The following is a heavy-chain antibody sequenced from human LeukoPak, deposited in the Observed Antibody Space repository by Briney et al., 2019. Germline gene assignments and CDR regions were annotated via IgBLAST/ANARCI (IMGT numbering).Heavy chain of an antibody. V-gene: IGHV3-30*02. Sequence: GGSLRLSFAASGFTFSNAWMSWVRQAPGKGLEWVAFIRYDGSNKYDADSAKGRFTISRDNSKNTLYLQMNSLRADDTAVYYCARDQGTVFGYFTYWGQGTLVTVSS. D-gene: IGHD3-3*01. CDR2: IRYDGSNK. CDR3: ARDQGTVFGYFTY. J-gene: IGHJ4*02. CDR1: GFTFSNAW.